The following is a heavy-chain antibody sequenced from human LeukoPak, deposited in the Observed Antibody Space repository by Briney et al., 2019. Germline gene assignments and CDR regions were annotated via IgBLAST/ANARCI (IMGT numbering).Heavy chain of an antibody. CDR3: AREIALLSWFDP. CDR2: INHSGST. D-gene: IGHD2/OR15-2a*01. V-gene: IGHV4-39*07. CDR1: GGSISLSYYY. J-gene: IGHJ5*02. Sequence: SETLSLTCSVSGGSISLSYYYWGWIRQPPGKGLEWIGEINHSGSTNYNPSLKSRVTISVDTSKNQFSLKLSSVTAADTAVYYCAREIALLSWFDPWGQGTLVTVSS.